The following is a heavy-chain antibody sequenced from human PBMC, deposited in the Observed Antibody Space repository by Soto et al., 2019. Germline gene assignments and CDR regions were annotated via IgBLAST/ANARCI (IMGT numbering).Heavy chain of an antibody. V-gene: IGHV4-30-4*01. CDR3: TRTAGYVYQLLFNY. D-gene: IGHD2-2*01. Sequence: LSLTCTVSGGSINSGDYYWSWIRQPPGKGLEWIGYIYYSGSTYYNPSLKSRVTISVDTSKNQFSLKLSSVTAADTAVYYCTRTAGYVYQLLFNYWGQGTLVTVSS. CDR2: IYYSGST. J-gene: IGHJ4*01. CDR1: GGSINSGDYY.